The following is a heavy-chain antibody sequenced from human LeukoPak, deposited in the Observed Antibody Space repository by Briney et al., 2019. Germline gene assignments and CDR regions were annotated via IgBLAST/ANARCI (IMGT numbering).Heavy chain of an antibody. Sequence: PGGSLRLSCVASGFTFSSYNMNWVRQAPGKGLEWVSYISSSSSTIYYADSVKGRFTISRDNAKNSLYLQMNSLRAEDTAVYYCGRDYYDSSGYYHPQHGGQGTLVTVSS. V-gene: IGHV3-48*01. CDR3: GRDYYDSSGYYHPQH. CDR2: ISSSSSTI. CDR1: GFTFSSYN. D-gene: IGHD3-22*01. J-gene: IGHJ1*01.